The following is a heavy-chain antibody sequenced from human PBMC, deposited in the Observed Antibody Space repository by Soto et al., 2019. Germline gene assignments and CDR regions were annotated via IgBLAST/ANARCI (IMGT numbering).Heavy chain of an antibody. CDR2: IKQDGSEK. J-gene: IGHJ6*03. D-gene: IGHD6-13*01. V-gene: IGHV3-7*01. Sequence: PGGSLRLSCAASGFTFSSYWMSWVRQAPGKGLEWVANIKQDGSEKYYVGSVKGRFTISRDNAKNSLYLQMNSLRAEDTAVYYCARVEVAAASRYYYYMDVWGKGTTVTVSS. CDR3: ARVEVAAASRYYYYMDV. CDR1: GFTFSSYW.